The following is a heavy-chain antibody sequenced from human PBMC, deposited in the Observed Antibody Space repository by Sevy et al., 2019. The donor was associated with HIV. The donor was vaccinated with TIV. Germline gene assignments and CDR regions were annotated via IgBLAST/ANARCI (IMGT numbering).Heavy chain of an antibody. CDR1: GGTFISYT. CDR3: ASDVSDNAFDI. J-gene: IGHJ3*02. D-gene: IGHD3-16*02. Sequence: ASVKVSCKASGGTFISYTISWVRQAPGQGLEWMGGIIPIFGTASYAQKFQGRVTITADESTSTAYMELSSLRSEDTAVYYCASDVSDNAFDIWGQGTMVTVSS. CDR2: IIPIFGTA. V-gene: IGHV1-69*13.